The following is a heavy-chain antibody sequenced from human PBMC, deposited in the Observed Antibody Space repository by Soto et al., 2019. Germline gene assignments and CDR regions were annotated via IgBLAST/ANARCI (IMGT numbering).Heavy chain of an antibody. CDR2: ISGSGGST. D-gene: IGHD3-3*01. CDR1: GFTFSSYA. V-gene: IGHV3-23*01. Sequence: PGGSLRLSCAASGFTFSSYAMSWVRQAPGKGLEWVSAISGSGGSTYYADSVKGRFTISRDNSKNTLYLQMNSLRAEDTAVYYCPSGPPFGVVTGMDVWGQGTTVTVSS. J-gene: IGHJ6*02. CDR3: PSGPPFGVVTGMDV.